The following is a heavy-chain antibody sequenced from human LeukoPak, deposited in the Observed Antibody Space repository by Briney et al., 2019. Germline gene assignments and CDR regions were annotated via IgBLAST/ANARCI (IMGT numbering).Heavy chain of an antibody. CDR3: AREGQYYYDSSGYNGAFDI. V-gene: IGHV4-4*02. D-gene: IGHD3-22*01. CDR2: IYHSGSI. Sequence: PSETLSLTCAVSGGSISSSNWWSWVRQPPGKGLEWIGEIYHSGSINYNPSLKSRVTISVDKSKNQFSLKMSSVTAADTAVYYCAREGQYYYDSSGYNGAFDIWGQGTMVTVS. CDR1: GGSISSSNW. J-gene: IGHJ3*02.